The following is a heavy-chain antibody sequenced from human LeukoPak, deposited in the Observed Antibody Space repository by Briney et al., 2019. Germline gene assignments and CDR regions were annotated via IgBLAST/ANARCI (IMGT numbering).Heavy chain of an antibody. Sequence: ASVKVSFKASGGAFSSYTISWLRHAPGQGLEWMGRIIPILGIANYAQKFQGRVTITAVKSTSTAYMELSSLRSQHTLVYDCARPRSYYYDSSDYEAFDIWGPGTMVTVSS. J-gene: IGHJ3*02. CDR1: GGAFSSYT. D-gene: IGHD3-22*01. CDR3: ARPRSYYYDSSDYEAFDI. V-gene: IGHV1-69*02. CDR2: IIPILGIA.